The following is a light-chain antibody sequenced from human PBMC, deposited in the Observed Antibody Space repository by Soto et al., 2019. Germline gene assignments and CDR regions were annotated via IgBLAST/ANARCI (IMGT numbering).Light chain of an antibody. CDR3: QQYESYSPWT. V-gene: IGKV1-5*01. CDR2: DAS. J-gene: IGKJ1*01. Sequence: DIQMTQSPSTVSASVGDIATITLRASQSISSWLAWYQQKPGKAPKLLIYDASTLQSGVPSRYSGSGSGTEFTLTISNLQPDDFATYYCQQYESYSPWTFGQGTKVDIK. CDR1: QSISSW.